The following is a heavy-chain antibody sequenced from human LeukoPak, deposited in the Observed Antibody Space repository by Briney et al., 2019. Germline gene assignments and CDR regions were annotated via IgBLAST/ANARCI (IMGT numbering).Heavy chain of an antibody. V-gene: IGHV1-69*13. CDR2: IIPIFGTA. J-gene: IGHJ4*02. CDR3: ARVGRYCSSTSCYDYYFDY. Sequence: ASVKVSCKASGGTFSSYAISWVRQAPGQGLEWMGGIIPIFGTANYAQKFPGRDTITADESTSTAYMELSSLRSEDTAVYYCARVGRYCSSTSCYDYYFDYWGQGTLVTVSS. D-gene: IGHD2-2*01. CDR1: GGTFSSYA.